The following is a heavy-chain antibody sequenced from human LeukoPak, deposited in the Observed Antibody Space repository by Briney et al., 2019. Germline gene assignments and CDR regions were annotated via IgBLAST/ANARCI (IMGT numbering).Heavy chain of an antibody. J-gene: IGHJ4*02. V-gene: IGHV4-59*01. CDR2: IYYSGST. D-gene: IGHD4-17*01. Sequence: PSETLSLTCTVSGGSISSYYWSWIRQPPGKGLEWIGYIYYSGSTVYNPSLKSRVTISVDTSKNQFSLKLSSVTAADTAVYCCARYGDYVFDLWGQGTLVTVSS. CDR1: GGSISSYY. CDR3: ARYGDYVFDL.